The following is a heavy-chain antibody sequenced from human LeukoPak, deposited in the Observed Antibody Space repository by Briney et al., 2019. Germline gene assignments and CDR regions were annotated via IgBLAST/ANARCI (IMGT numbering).Heavy chain of an antibody. D-gene: IGHD2-2*01. CDR1: GYDFTTYW. CDR3: ARRYCSSTSCNPYFFDY. Sequence: GESLKISCQGSGYDFTTYWIGWVRQMPGKGLEWMGIIYPGDSDTRYSPSFQGQVTISADKSISTAHLQWRRLKASDTAMYYCARRYCSSTSCNPYFFDYWGQGTLVTVSS. J-gene: IGHJ4*02. CDR2: IYPGDSDT. V-gene: IGHV5-51*01.